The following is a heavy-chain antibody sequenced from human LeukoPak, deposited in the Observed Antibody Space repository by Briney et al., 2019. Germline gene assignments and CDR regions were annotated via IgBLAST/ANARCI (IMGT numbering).Heavy chain of an antibody. CDR3: ASYGGNFPAEDY. J-gene: IGHJ4*02. CDR1: GGSFSGYY. CDR2: INHSGST. V-gene: IGHV4-34*01. Sequence: PSETLSLTCAVHGGSFSGYYWSWIRQPPGKGLEWIGEINHSGSTNYNPSLKSRVTISVDTSKNQFSLKLSSVTAADTAVYYCASYGGNFPAEDYWGQGTLVTVSS. D-gene: IGHD4-23*01.